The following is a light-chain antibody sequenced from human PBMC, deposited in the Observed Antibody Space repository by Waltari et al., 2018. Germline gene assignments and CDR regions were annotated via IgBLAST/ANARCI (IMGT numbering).Light chain of an antibody. CDR2: WAS. CDR3: QQYYSTPWT. V-gene: IGKV4-1*01. Sequence: DIVMTQSPDSLAVSLGERATINCKTSQSVLYSSNKKNHLAWYQQKPGQPPKLLIHWASTRESGVPDRFSGSGSVTDFTLTISSLQAEDVAVYYCQQYYSTPWTFGQGTKVEIK. CDR1: QSVLYSSNKKNH. J-gene: IGKJ1*01.